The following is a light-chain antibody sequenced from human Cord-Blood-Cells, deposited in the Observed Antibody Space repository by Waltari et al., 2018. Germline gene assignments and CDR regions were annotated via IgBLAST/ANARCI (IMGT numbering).Light chain of an antibody. J-gene: IGKJ3*01. CDR3: QQHSNWPPFT. CDR1: ESVRSY. CDR2: DAS. V-gene: IGKV3-11*01. Sequence: EIVVTQSPHTVSLSPGKRATLSSSNSESVRSYLAWYQQKPGQAPRLLIYDASNRATGIPARFSGSGSGTDFTLTISSLEPEDFAVYYCQQHSNWPPFTFGPGTKVDIK.